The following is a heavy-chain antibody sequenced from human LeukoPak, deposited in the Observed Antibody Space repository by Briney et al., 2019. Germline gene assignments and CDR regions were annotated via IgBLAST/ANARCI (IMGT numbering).Heavy chain of an antibody. Sequence: SETLSLTCTVSGGSISSDYWSWIRQPPGKGLEWIGYIYYSGSTNYNPSLKSRVTISVDTSKNQFSLKLSSVTAADTAVYYCARHSYSSSFDIWGQGTMVTVSS. CDR1: GGSISSDY. V-gene: IGHV4-59*08. D-gene: IGHD6-13*01. J-gene: IGHJ3*02. CDR3: ARHSYSSSFDI. CDR2: IYYSGST.